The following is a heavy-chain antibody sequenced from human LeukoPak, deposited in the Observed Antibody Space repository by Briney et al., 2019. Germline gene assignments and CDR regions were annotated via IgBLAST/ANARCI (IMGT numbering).Heavy chain of an antibody. V-gene: IGHV3-9*01. J-gene: IGHJ3*02. Sequence: GRSLRLSCAASGFTFDDYAMHWVRQAPGKGLEWVSGISWNSGSIGYADPVKGRFTISRDNAKNSLYLQMNSLRAEDTALYYCAKDISYDSSGDAFDIWGQGTMVTVSS. CDR1: GFTFDDYA. D-gene: IGHD3-22*01. CDR2: ISWNSGSI. CDR3: AKDISYDSSGDAFDI.